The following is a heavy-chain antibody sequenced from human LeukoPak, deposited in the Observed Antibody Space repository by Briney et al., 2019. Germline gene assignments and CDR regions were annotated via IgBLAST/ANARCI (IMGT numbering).Heavy chain of an antibody. D-gene: IGHD4-23*01. CDR3: ARGAVVNPLNYYYGMDV. CDR2: IYYSGIT. Sequence: SETLSLTCTVSGGSISSYYWSWIRQPPGKGLEWIGYIYYSGITNYNPSFKSRVTISVDTSKNQFSLKLSSVTAADTAVYYCARGAVVNPLNYYYGMDVWGQGTTVTVSS. CDR1: GGSISSYY. V-gene: IGHV4-59*01. J-gene: IGHJ6*02.